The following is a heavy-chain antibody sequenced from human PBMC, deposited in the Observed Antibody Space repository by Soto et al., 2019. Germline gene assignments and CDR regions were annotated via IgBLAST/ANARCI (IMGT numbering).Heavy chain of an antibody. V-gene: IGHV3-66*01. Sequence: VQLVESGGGLVQPGGSLRLSCAGSGFDVCTSYMNWVRQAPGKGLEWVSVIDNGGTTDHADSVKGRFTISRDVSKNTLYLQMHSLRAEDTAVYYCATILTTMTPEEHVYYGLDVWGQGTTVTVS. CDR1: GFDVCTSY. D-gene: IGHD3-9*01. CDR2: IDNGGTT. J-gene: IGHJ6*02. CDR3: ATILTTMTPEEHVYYGLDV.